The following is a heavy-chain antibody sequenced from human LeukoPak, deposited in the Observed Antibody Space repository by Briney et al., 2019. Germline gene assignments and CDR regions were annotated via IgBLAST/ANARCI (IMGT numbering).Heavy chain of an antibody. Sequence: GGSLRLSCAASGFTFSDYYMSWIRQAPGKGLEWVSYISSSGSTIYYADSVKGRFTISRDNAKNSLYLQMNSLRAEDTAVYYCARFLEMATIKDYYYYYGMDVWGQGTTVTVSS. CDR3: ARFLEMATIKDYYYYYGMDV. D-gene: IGHD5-24*01. CDR2: ISSSGSTI. J-gene: IGHJ6*02. V-gene: IGHV3-11*01. CDR1: GFTFSDYY.